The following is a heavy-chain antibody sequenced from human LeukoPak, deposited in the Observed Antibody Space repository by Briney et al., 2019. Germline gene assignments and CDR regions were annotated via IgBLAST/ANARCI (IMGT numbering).Heavy chain of an antibody. Sequence: SETLSLTCTVSGGSTSSYYWSWIRQPPGKGLEWIGYIYYSGSTNYNPSLKSRVTISVDTSKNQFSLKLSSVTAADTAVYYCARVGSSSWYTSFDIWGQGTMVTVSS. CDR1: GGSTSSYY. CDR3: ARVGSSSWYTSFDI. CDR2: IYYSGST. V-gene: IGHV4-59*01. J-gene: IGHJ3*02. D-gene: IGHD6-13*01.